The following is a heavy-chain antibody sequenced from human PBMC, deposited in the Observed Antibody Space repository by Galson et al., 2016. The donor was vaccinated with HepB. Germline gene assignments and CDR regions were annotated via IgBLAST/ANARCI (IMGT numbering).Heavy chain of an antibody. CDR1: GFSLSTSGMN. CDR3: AHSPPDSSGYYYPY. V-gene: IGHV2-5*08. CDR2: IYWDDDK. Sequence: PALVKPTQTLTLTCTFSGFSLSTSGMNVGWIRQPPGKALEWLALIYWDDDKRYNPSLESRLTITKDTSKNQVVLTMTNMDPVDIATYYCAHSPPDSSGYYYPYWGQGTLVTVSS. D-gene: IGHD3-22*01. J-gene: IGHJ4*02.